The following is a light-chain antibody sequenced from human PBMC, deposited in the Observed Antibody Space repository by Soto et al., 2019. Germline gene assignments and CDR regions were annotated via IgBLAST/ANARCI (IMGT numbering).Light chain of an antibody. CDR2: DVS. CDR3: SSYTSSSAYV. V-gene: IGLV2-14*01. CDR1: SSDVGGYNY. Sequence: QCVLTQAASGSGSPGQAIPISCTGNSSDVGGYNYVSWYQQHPGKAPKLMIYDVSNRPSGVSNRFSGSKSGNTASLTISGLQAQDEADYYCSSYTSSSAYVFGTGTKVTVL. J-gene: IGLJ1*01.